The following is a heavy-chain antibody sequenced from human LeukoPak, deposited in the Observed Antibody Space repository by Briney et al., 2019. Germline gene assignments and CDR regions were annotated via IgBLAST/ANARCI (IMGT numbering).Heavy chain of an antibody. J-gene: IGHJ4*02. CDR2: ITPSVDTT. V-gene: IGHV1-46*01. CDR3: VREESGGYFGY. Sequence: GASVKVSCKASGYTFTNYLLHWVRQAPGQGLEWVGRITPSVDTTNYAQKFRDRVTMTRDTSTSTVYMELSSLRSEDTAVYHCVREESGGYFGYWGQGTLVTVSS. CDR1: GYTFTNYL. D-gene: IGHD2-8*02.